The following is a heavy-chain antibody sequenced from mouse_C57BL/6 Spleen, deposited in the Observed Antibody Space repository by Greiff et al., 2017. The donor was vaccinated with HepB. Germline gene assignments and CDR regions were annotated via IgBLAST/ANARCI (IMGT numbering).Heavy chain of an antibody. CDR3: AKPYDGSSSYYFDD. CDR1: GFSFTSYG. D-gene: IGHD1-1*01. V-gene: IGHV2-5*01. CDR2: IWRGGST. J-gene: IGHJ2*01. Sequence: VQLQQSGPGLVQPSQSLSITCTVSGFSFTSYGVHWVRQSPGKGLEWLGVIWRGGSTDYNAAFMSRLSITKDNSKSQVFFKMNSLQADDTAIYYCAKPYDGSSSYYFDDWGQGTTLTVSS.